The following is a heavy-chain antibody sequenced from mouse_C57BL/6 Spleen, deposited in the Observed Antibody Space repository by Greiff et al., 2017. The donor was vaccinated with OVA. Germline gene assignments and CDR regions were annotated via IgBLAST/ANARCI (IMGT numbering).Heavy chain of an antibody. CDR2: ISSGSSTI. V-gene: IGHV5-17*01. CDR3: ARPRDYYGSPYFDY. J-gene: IGHJ2*01. CDR1: GFTFSDYG. D-gene: IGHD1-1*01. Sequence: DVKLQESGGGLVKPGGSLKLSCAASGFTFSDYGMHWVRQAPEKGLEWVAYISSGSSTIYYADTVKGRFTISRDNAKNTLFLQMTSLRSEDTAMYYCARPRDYYGSPYFDYWGQGTTLTVSS.